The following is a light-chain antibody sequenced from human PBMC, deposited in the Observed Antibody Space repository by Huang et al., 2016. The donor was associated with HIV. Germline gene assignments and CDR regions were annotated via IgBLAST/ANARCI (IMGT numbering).Light chain of an antibody. CDR3: QQRSNWPLT. CDR1: QSVSSP. V-gene: IGKV3-11*01. J-gene: IGKJ4*01. Sequence: EIVLTQSPATLSLSPGERATLSCRASQSVSSPLAWYQQKPGQAPRRLIYEASNRATGIPAGFSGSGSGTDFTLTISSLEPEDFAGYYCQQRSNWPLTFGGGTKVDIK. CDR2: EAS.